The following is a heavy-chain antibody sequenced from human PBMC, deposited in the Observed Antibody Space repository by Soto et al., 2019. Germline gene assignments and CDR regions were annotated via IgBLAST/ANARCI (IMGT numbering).Heavy chain of an antibody. J-gene: IGHJ5*02. V-gene: IGHV1-18*01. D-gene: IGHD5-12*01. CDR2: ISTYSGDT. CDR1: GYTFFPYA. Sequence: QVHLVQSGVEVKTPRASVKVSCQASGYTFFPYAISWVRQAPGQGLEWMGWISTYSGDTKYAQKFQGRVTMATDTTTTTAYLELRSLRSDDKAVYYCARHHGPTTSENWFDPWGQGTLVTVSS. CDR3: ARHHGPTTSENWFDP.